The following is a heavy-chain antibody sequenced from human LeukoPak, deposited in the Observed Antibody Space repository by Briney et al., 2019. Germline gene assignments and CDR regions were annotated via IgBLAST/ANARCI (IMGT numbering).Heavy chain of an antibody. CDR1: GFTVSSNY. D-gene: IGHD4-17*01. CDR3: AKDDHDYGDYVFDY. J-gene: IGHJ4*02. Sequence: GGSLRLSCAASGFTVSSNYMSWVRQAPGKGLEWVSVIYSGGSTYYADSVKGRFTISRDNSKNTLYLQMNSLRAEDTAVYYCAKDDHDYGDYVFDYWGQGTLVTVSS. V-gene: IGHV3-53*01. CDR2: IYSGGST.